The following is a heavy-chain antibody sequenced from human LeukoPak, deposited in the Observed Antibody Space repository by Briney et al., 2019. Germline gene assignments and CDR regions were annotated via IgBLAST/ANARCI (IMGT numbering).Heavy chain of an antibody. J-gene: IGHJ4*02. V-gene: IGHV3-30-3*01. Sequence: GGSLRLSCAASGFTFSSYAMHWVRQAPGKGLEWVAVISYDGSNKYYAGSVKGRSTISRDNSKNTLYLQMNSLRAEDTAVYYCARYSPTVTGLNWGQGTLVTVSS. CDR3: ARYSPTVTGLN. CDR1: GFTFSSYA. D-gene: IGHD4-17*01. CDR2: ISYDGSNK.